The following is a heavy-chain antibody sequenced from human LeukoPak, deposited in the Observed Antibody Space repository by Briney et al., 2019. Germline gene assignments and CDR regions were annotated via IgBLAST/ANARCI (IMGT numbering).Heavy chain of an antibody. CDR3: AKQYCSGGRCHFDY. CDR2: ISGSSSYT. Sequence: SGGSLRLSCAASGFTFSDYYMSWIRQAPGKGLEWVSYISGSSSYTDYADSVKGRFTISRDNAKNSLYLQMNSLRAEDTAVYYCAKQYCSGGRCHFDYWGQGTLVTVSP. CDR1: GFTFSDYY. J-gene: IGHJ4*02. V-gene: IGHV3-11*06. D-gene: IGHD2-15*01.